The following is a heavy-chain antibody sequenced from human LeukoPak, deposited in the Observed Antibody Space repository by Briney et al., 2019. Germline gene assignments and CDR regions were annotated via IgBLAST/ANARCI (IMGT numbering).Heavy chain of an antibody. D-gene: IGHD5-12*01. CDR1: GFTFSNYW. V-gene: IGHV3-74*01. Sequence: PGGSLRLSCAASGFTFSNYWMHWVRQAPGKGLVWVSRISSDGTTTNYADSVKGRFTISRDDAKNSLYVQMNSLRDEDTAVYYCARVEYSGWNLEYWGQGTLVTVSS. CDR2: ISSDGTTT. CDR3: ARVEYSGWNLEY. J-gene: IGHJ4*02.